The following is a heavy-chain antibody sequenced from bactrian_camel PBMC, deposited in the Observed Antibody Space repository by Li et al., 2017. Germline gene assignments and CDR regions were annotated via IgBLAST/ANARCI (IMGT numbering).Heavy chain of an antibody. CDR3: VRDGVVAGPKADFGY. CDR1: GRSSGSSFC. Sequence: VQLVESGGGSVQAGGSLRLSCGVSGRSSGSSFCMGWFRQAPGKEREAVATISRDGSATYADTVKGRFTISRDNAKNTVYLQMNSLKPEDTAVYYCVRDGVVAGPKADFGYWGQGTQVT. D-gene: IGHD6*01. V-gene: IGHV3S57*01. J-gene: IGHJ6*01. CDR2: ISRDGSA.